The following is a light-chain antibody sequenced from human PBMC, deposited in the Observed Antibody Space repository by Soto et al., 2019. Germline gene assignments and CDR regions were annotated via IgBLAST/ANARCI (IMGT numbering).Light chain of an antibody. Sequence: SEVTQPAPESGAPGPPGPLSCTGSSSNIGAGYDVHWYQQPPGTAPKLLIYGNSNRPSGVPDRFSGSKSGTSASLAITGLQAEDEADYYCQSYDSSLSGYVFGTGTKVTVL. CDR3: QSYDSSLSGYV. CDR1: SSNIGAGYD. J-gene: IGLJ1*01. V-gene: IGLV1-40*01. CDR2: GNS.